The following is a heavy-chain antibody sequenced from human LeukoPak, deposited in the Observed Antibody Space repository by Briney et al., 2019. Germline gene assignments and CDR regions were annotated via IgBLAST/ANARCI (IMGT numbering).Heavy chain of an antibody. CDR3: ARSSRTWGSYYYYYYMDV. D-gene: IGHD7-27*01. Sequence: SETLSLTCSVSGGSISSYYWSWIRQPPGKGLEWIGEINHSGSTNYNPSLKSRVTISVDTSKNQFSLKLSSVTAADTAVYYCARSSRTWGSYYYYYYMDVWGKGTTVTVSS. CDR2: INHSGST. V-gene: IGHV4-34*01. CDR1: GGSISSYY. J-gene: IGHJ6*03.